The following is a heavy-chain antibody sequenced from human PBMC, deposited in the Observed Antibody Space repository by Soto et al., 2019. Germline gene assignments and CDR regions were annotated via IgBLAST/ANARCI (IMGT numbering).Heavy chain of an antibody. J-gene: IGHJ4*02. D-gene: IGHD2-15*01. Sequence: SETLSLTCAVYGGSFSGYYWIWLSQPPGKGLEWIGEINHSGSTNYNPSLKSRVTISVDTSKNQFSLKLSSVTAADTAVYYCARDGYCSGGSCYSVPVFDYWGQGTLVTVSS. CDR2: INHSGST. CDR1: GGSFSGYY. CDR3: ARDGYCSGGSCYSVPVFDY. V-gene: IGHV4-34*01.